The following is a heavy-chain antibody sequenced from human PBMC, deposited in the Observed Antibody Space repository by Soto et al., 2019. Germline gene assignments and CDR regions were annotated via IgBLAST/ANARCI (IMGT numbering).Heavy chain of an antibody. J-gene: IGHJ4*02. CDR2: ISGSGGQT. D-gene: IGHD3-10*01. CDR3: AHLWFGAFDY. V-gene: IGHV3-23*01. CDR1: GFGFSSYA. Sequence: EVQLLESGGGLVQPGGSLRLSCAASGFGFSSYAMNWARQTPGKGLEWVAGISGSGGQTYYADSVKGRFTISRDSPKNMVYLEINSLRGDDTAVYYCAHLWFGAFDYWGQGTLVTVSS.